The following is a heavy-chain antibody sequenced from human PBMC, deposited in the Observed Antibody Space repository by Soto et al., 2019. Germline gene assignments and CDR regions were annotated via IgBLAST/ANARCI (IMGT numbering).Heavy chain of an antibody. CDR3: TRGTWGSPFDY. Sequence: EVQLVESGGGLVQPGRSLRLSCAASGFIFGDYTMHWVRQVSGKGLEWVSAITWNSGNIDYADSVRGRFTVSRDNARSSLYLQMNSLRIEETALYYCTRGTWGSPFDYWGQGTLVTVSS. CDR2: ITWNSGNI. V-gene: IGHV3-9*01. J-gene: IGHJ4*02. CDR1: GFIFGDYT. D-gene: IGHD3-16*01.